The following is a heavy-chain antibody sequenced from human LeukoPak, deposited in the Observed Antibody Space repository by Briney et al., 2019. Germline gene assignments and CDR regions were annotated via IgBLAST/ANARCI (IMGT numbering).Heavy chain of an antibody. D-gene: IGHD2-15*01. CDR2: INHSGST. V-gene: IGHV4-34*01. CDR3: ARPRYCSGGSCYLYYYYYTDV. Sequence: SETLSLTCAVYGGSFSGYYWGWVRQPPGKGLEWIGEINHSGSTNYNPSLKSRVTISVDTSKNRFSLKLSSVTAADTAVYYCARPRYCSGGSCYLYYYYYTDVWGKGTTVTVSS. CDR1: GGSFSGYY. J-gene: IGHJ6*03.